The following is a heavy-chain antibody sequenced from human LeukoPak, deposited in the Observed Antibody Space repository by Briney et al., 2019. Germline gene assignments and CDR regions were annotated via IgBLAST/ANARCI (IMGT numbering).Heavy chain of an antibody. CDR1: GGFISSRCYY. Sequence: SETLSLTCTVSGGFISSRCYYWSWLRQPPGKGLEGIGYIYHSGSTYYNPSLKSRVTISGDSSKNQLSLKMSTVTAADTAVYYCARVWNYDFLTAYHYYYMDAGGKGPRVTVP. CDR2: IYHSGST. CDR3: ARVWNYDFLTAYHYYYMDA. D-gene: IGHD3-9*01. V-gene: IGHV4-30-2*01. J-gene: IGHJ6*03.